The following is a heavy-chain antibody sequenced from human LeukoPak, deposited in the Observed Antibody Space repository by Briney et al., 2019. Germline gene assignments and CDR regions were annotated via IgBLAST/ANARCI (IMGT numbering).Heavy chain of an antibody. CDR2: INAGNGNT. CDR3: ARTTAMVTIFDY. V-gene: IGHV1-3*01. D-gene: IGHD5-18*01. Sequence: ASVKVSCKASRYTFTTYAMHWVRQAPGQRLEWMGWINAGNGNTKYSQKFQGRVTITRDTSASTAYMQLSSLRSEDTAVYYCARTTAMVTIFDYWGQGTLVTVSS. CDR1: RYTFTTYA. J-gene: IGHJ4*02.